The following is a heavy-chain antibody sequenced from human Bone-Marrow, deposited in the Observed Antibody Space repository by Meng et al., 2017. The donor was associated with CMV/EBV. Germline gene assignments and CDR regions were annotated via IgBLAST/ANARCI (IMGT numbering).Heavy chain of an antibody. D-gene: IGHD2-2*01. CDR1: GFTFSSYG. CDR2: ISSSGSTI. Sequence: GGSLRLSCAASGFTFSSYGMHWVRQAPGKGLEWVSYISSSGSTIYYADSVKGRFTISRDNAKNSLYLQMNSLRAEDTAVYYCARDGTGTDQYQLHSYFDYWGQGTLVTVSS. V-gene: IGHV3-48*04. J-gene: IGHJ4*02. CDR3: ARDGTGTDQYQLHSYFDY.